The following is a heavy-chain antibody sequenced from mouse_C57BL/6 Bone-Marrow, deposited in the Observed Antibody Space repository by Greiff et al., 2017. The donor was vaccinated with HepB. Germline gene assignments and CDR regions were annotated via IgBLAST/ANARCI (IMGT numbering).Heavy chain of an antibody. CDR1: GYTFTSYW. V-gene: IGHV1-55*01. J-gene: IGHJ2*01. CDR3: ARDYYGSSFYFDY. D-gene: IGHD1-1*01. CDR2: IYPGSGST. Sequence: VQLQQSGPELVKPGASVKMSCKASGYTFTSYWITWVKQRPGQGLEWIGDIYPGSGSTNYNEKFKSKATLTVDTSSSTAYMQLSSLTSEDSAVYYCARDYYGSSFYFDYWGQGTTLTVSS.